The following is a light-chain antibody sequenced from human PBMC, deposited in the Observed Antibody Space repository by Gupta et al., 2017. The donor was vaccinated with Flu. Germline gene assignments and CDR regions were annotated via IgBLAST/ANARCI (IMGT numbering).Light chain of an antibody. CDR3: HQSRSLPQT. V-gene: IGKV6-21*01. Sequence: IVLTQSPDSQSVTPKEKVTITCRASQSIGSSLHWYQQKPDQSPKLLIKYASQSFSGVPSRFSGSGSGTDFTLTIKSLEAEDAATYYCHQSRSLPQTFGQGTKVEIK. J-gene: IGKJ1*01. CDR2: YAS. CDR1: QSIGSS.